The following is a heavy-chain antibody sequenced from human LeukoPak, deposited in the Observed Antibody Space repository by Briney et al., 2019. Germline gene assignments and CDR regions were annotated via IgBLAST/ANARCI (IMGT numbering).Heavy chain of an antibody. J-gene: IGHJ5*02. CDR1: GYTFTGYY. Sequence: ASVKVSCKASGYTFTGYYMHWVRQAPGQGLEWMGRINPNSGGTNYAQKFQGRVTMTRDTSISTAYMELSRLRSDDTAVYYCARGPDEDGYNYEYNWFDPWGQGTLVTVSS. D-gene: IGHD5-24*01. V-gene: IGHV1-2*06. CDR3: ARGPDEDGYNYEYNWFDP. CDR2: INPNSGGT.